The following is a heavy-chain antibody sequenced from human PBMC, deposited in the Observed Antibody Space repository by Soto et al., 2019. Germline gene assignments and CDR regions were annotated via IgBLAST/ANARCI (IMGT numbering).Heavy chain of an antibody. CDR1: GYTFTTYG. Sequence: QVHLVQSGAEVKKPGASVKVSCKASGYTFTTYGIAWVRQAPGQGLEWMGWISAYNANTDYAQRLQGRVTITTDTSTSTAHMEQRSLRSDDTAVYYCARGRYLDYWGQGTLVTVSS. CDR2: ISAYNANT. V-gene: IGHV1-18*01. J-gene: IGHJ4*02. CDR3: ARGRYLDY. D-gene: IGHD1-26*01.